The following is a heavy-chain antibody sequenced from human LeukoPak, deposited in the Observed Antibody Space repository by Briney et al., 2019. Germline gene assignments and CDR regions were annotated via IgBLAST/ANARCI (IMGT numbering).Heavy chain of an antibody. J-gene: IGHJ4*02. CDR1: GFTFSSDA. CDR2: ISGSGGRT. Sequence: GGSLRLSRAVSGFTFSSDAVRSVRQPRGKGLEWISAISGSGGRTYYAESVKGRFTTSRDNSKNTVYLQMTSLRAEDTAVYNCAKDFVGAYRIWGQGTLVTAYS. V-gene: IGHV3-23*01. CDR3: AKDFVGAYRI. D-gene: IGHD1-26*01.